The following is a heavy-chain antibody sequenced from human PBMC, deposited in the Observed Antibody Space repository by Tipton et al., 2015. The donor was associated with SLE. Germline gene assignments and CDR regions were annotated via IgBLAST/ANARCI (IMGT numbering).Heavy chain of an antibody. J-gene: IGHJ6*02. Sequence: QLVQSGAEVKKPGASVKVSCKASGYTFSSYAISWVRQAPGQGLEWMGGIIPILGIANYAQKFQGRVTITADKSTSTAYMELSSLRSEDTAVYYCASHGLYGEDYYYYGMDVWGQGTTVTVSS. D-gene: IGHD4-17*01. CDR1: GYTFSSYA. CDR3: ASHGLYGEDYYYYGMDV. CDR2: IIPILGIA. V-gene: IGHV1-69*10.